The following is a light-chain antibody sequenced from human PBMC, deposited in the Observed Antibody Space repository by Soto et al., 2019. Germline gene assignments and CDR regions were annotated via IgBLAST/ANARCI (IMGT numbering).Light chain of an antibody. CDR1: QSVSSN. J-gene: IGKJ5*01. CDR3: QQYDSLPIT. Sequence: EIVMTQSPATLSVSPGERATLSCRASQSVSSNLAWYQQKPGQAPRLLIYGASTRATGIPARFSGSGSGTEFTLTISSLQSEDIATYYCQQYDSLPITFGQGTRLEIK. CDR2: GAS. V-gene: IGKV3-15*01.